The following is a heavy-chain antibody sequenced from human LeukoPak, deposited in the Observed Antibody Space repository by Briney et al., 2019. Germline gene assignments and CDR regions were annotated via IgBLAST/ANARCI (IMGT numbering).Heavy chain of an antibody. Sequence: GGSLRLSCAASGFTFSSYAMSWVRQAPGKGLEWVSDINGSGGRTYYADSVKGRFTISRDNFKNTLYLQMNSLRAEDTAVYYCAKKYNTGLDPWGQGTLVTVSS. V-gene: IGHV3-23*01. CDR2: INGSGGRT. J-gene: IGHJ5*02. CDR3: AKKYNTGLDP. D-gene: IGHD1-14*01. CDR1: GFTFSSYA.